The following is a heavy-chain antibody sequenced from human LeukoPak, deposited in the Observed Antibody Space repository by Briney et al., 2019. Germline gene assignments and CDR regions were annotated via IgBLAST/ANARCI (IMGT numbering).Heavy chain of an antibody. Sequence: GGSLRLSCTASGFTFGDYAMSWVRQAPGKGLEWVGFIRSKAYGGTTEYAASVKGRFTISRDDSKSIAYLQMNSLKTEDTAVYYCTRDGEIIVGATTPAFDIWGQGTMVTASS. CDR3: TRDGEIIVGATTPAFDI. CDR2: IRSKAYGGTT. D-gene: IGHD1-26*01. J-gene: IGHJ3*02. V-gene: IGHV3-49*04. CDR1: GFTFGDYA.